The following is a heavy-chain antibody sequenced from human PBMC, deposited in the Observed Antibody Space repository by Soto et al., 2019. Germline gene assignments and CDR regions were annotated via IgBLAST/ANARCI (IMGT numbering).Heavy chain of an antibody. CDR1: GGSFSGYY. Sequence: QVQLQQWGAGLLKPSETLSLTCAVYGGSFSGYYWSWIRQPPGKGLEWIGEINHSGSTNYNPSLNRRAPTAGDTAQNPFARELSSVTTSDRAVCDGASWGLGWDYFDSWGQGAMVTVSS. CDR2: INHSGST. CDR3: ASWGLGWDYFDS. V-gene: IGHV4-34*01. D-gene: IGHD6-19*01. J-gene: IGHJ4*02.